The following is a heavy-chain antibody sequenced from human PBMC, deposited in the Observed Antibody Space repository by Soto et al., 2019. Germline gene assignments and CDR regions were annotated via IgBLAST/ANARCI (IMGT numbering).Heavy chain of an antibody. Sequence: PVGSLRLSCAASGFNFSNYAMSWVRRAPGKGLEWVSLISATGGGTYYADSVKGRFTISRDNSHNTLYLQVHSLTAEDTAVYYCAKDRRAGGNSAFYFDFWGQGAQVTVSS. CDR3: AKDRRAGGNSAFYFDF. CDR1: GFNFSNYA. CDR2: ISATGGGT. V-gene: IGHV3-23*01. D-gene: IGHD3-16*01. J-gene: IGHJ4*02.